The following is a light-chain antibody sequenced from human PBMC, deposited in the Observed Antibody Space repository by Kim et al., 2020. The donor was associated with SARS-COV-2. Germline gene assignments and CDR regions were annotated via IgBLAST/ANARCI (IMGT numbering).Light chain of an antibody. Sequence: PGQSVTFSSTGTTSDVDSYVYVSWYQQHPAQAPNLMIYDVNTRPSGVPDRFSGSKSGNTASLTVSGLQAEDESDYYCSSYAGSNNVFGGGTKLTVL. CDR3: SSYAGSNNV. CDR1: TSDVDSYVY. J-gene: IGLJ3*02. CDR2: DVN. V-gene: IGLV2-8*01.